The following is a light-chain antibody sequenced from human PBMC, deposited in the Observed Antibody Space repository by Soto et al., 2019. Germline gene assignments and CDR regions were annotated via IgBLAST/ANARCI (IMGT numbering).Light chain of an antibody. J-gene: IGLJ3*02. CDR1: SSNIGTGYD. CDR2: GNT. CDR3: AAWDDSLNGLV. Sequence: QSVLTQPPSVSGAPGRRVTVSCTGGSSNIGTGYDVHWYEQLPGTAPQLLIYGNTNRPSGVPDRFSGSKSGTSASLAITGLRAEDEADYYCAAWDDSLNGLVFGGGTKLTVL. V-gene: IGLV1-40*01.